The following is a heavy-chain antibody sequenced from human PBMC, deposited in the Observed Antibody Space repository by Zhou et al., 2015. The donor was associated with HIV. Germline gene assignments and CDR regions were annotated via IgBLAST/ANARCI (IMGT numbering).Heavy chain of an antibody. Sequence: QVQLVQSGAEVKKPGSSVKVSCKASGGTFSSYAISWVRQAPGQGLEWMGGIIPIFGTANYAQKFQGRVTITADESTSTAYMELSSLRSEDTAVYYCARVDDILTPSRLGYYYMDVWGKGTTVTVSS. J-gene: IGHJ6*03. D-gene: IGHD3-9*01. CDR1: GGTFSSYA. V-gene: IGHV1-69*01. CDR2: IIPIFGTA. CDR3: ARVDDILTPSRLGYYYMDV.